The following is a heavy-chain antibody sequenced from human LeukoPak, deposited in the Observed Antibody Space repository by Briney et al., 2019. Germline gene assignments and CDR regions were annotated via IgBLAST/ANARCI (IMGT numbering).Heavy chain of an antibody. J-gene: IGHJ4*02. CDR1: GFTFSSYG. D-gene: IGHD2-2*01. V-gene: IGHV3-33*08. Sequence: GGSLRLSCAASGFTFSSYGMHWVRQAPGKGLEWVAVIWYGGSNKYYADSVKGRFTISRDNAKNSLYLQMNSLRAEDTAVYYCARNLPAADYWGQGTLVTVSS. CDR3: ARNLPAADY. CDR2: IWYGGSNK.